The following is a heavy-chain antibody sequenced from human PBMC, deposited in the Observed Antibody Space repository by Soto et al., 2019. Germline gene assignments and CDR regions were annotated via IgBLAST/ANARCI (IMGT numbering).Heavy chain of an antibody. D-gene: IGHD2-15*01. CDR2: ISGSGGTT. CDR1: GFTFSSYT. J-gene: IGHJ5*02. V-gene: IGHV3-23*01. CDR3: AKDQYCSGGSCYWNH. Sequence: WGSLRLSCAASGFTFSSYTMSWVRQTPGKGLECVSAISGSGGTTYYADSVKGRFTISRDNSKNTLYVQMNSLRAEDTAVYYCAKDQYCSGGSCYWNHWGQGTLVTVS.